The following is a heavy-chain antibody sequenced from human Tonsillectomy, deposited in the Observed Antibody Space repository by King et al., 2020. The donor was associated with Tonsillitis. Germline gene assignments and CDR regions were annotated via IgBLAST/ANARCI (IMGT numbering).Heavy chain of an antibody. CDR3: AKNHPYCSSTSCYYYYYMDV. CDR1: GFTFSSYA. V-gene: IGHV3-23*04. D-gene: IGHD2-2*01. J-gene: IGHJ6*03. CDR2: ISGSGGST. Sequence: VQLVESGGGLVQPGGSLRLSCAASGFTFSSYAMSWVRQAPGKGLEWVSAISGSGGSTYYADSVKGRFTLSRDNSKNTRYLQMNSLRAEDTAVYYCAKNHPYCSSTSCYYYYYMDVWGKGTTVTVSS.